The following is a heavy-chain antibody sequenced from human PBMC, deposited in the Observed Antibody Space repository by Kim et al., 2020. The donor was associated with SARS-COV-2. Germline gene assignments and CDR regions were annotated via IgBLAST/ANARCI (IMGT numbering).Heavy chain of an antibody. V-gene: IGHV4-61*01. CDR1: GGSVSSGSYY. Sequence: SETLSLTCTVSGGSVSSGSYYWSWIRQPPGKGLEWIGYIYYSGSTNYNPSLKSRVTISVDTSKNQFSLKLSSVTAADTAVYYCARGVVVGVAATTVTPSYFAYWGQGTLVTVSS. D-gene: IGHD2-15*01. J-gene: IGHJ4*02. CDR3: ARGVVVGVAATTVTPSYFAY. CDR2: IYYSGST.